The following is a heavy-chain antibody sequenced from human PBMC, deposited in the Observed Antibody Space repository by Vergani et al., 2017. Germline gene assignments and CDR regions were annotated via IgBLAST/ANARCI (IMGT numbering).Heavy chain of an antibody. CDR2: FNPSADST. D-gene: IGHD6-13*01. Sequence: QVQLVQSGAEVKKPGASVKVSCKASGYTFTSYYMHWVRQAPGQGLEWMGIFNPSADSTSYAQKFQDRVTMTSDTSTTTVYMELSSLRSDDTAVYYCARAAGGSSWYGRYFDFWAREPWSPSPQ. V-gene: IGHV1-46*01. CDR3: ARAAGGSSWYGRYFDF. CDR1: GYTFTSYY. J-gene: IGHJ4*02.